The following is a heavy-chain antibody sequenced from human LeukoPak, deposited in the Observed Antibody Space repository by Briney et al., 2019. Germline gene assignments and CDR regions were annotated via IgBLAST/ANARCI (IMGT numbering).Heavy chain of an antibody. CDR2: IYYSGST. D-gene: IGHD3-22*01. CDR3: ARHPQSAVITDDDFDI. J-gene: IGHJ3*02. CDR1: GGSISSSSYY. V-gene: IGHV4-39*01. Sequence: SETLSLTCTVSGGSISSSSYYWGWIRQPPGKGLEWIGSIYYSGSTYYNPSLKSRVTISVDTSKNQFSLKLSSVSAADTAVYYCARHPQSAVITDDDFDIWGQGTMVTVSS.